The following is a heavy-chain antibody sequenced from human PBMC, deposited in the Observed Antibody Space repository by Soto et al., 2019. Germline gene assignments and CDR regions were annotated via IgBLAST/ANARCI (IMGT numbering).Heavy chain of an antibody. V-gene: IGHV1-18*04. CDR3: ASRYCSGGSCYLAFDI. D-gene: IGHD2-15*01. J-gene: IGHJ3*02. CDR2: ISAYNGNT. Sequence: ASVKVSCKASGYTFTSYGISWVRQAPGQGLEWMGWISAYNGNTNYAQKLQGRVTMTTDTSTSTAYMELRSLRSDDTAVYYCASRYCSGGSCYLAFDIWVQGTMVTVSS. CDR1: GYTFTSYG.